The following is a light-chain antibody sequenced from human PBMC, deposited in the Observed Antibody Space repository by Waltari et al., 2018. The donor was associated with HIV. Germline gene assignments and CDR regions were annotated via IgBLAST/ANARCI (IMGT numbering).Light chain of an antibody. CDR1: QSISRW. CDR2: EAS. J-gene: IGKJ1*01. V-gene: IGKV1-5*03. CDR3: QQYTTTWT. Sequence: DIQMTQSPSTLSAFVGDQVTITCRASQSISRWLAWYQQKPGQAPKVLIYEASSLESEVPSRFSGSGSGTEFTLTISSLQPDDFATYYSQQYTTTWTFGQGTKVEIK.